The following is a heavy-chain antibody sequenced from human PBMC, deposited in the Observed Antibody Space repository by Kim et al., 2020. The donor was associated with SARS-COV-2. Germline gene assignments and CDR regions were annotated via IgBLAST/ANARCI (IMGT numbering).Heavy chain of an antibody. V-gene: IGHV3-23*01. CDR3: AKGRLTEDFDY. J-gene: IGHJ4*02. Sequence: TYYADSVKGRFTISRDNSKNTLYLQMNSLRAEDTAVYYCAKGRLTEDFDYWGQGTLVTVSS. CDR2: T.